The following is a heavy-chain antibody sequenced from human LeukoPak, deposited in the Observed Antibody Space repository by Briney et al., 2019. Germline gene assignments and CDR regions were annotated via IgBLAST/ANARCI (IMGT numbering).Heavy chain of an antibody. CDR1: GFTFSSYS. Sequence: GGSLRLSCAASGFTFSSYSMNWVRQAPGKGLEWVSYISSSSSTIYYADSVKGRFTISRDNSRTTLYLQMNSLRAEDTAVYYCANSAAVGTFYWGQGTLVTVSS. D-gene: IGHD6-13*01. V-gene: IGHV3-48*01. J-gene: IGHJ4*02. CDR3: ANSAAVGTFY. CDR2: ISSSSSTI.